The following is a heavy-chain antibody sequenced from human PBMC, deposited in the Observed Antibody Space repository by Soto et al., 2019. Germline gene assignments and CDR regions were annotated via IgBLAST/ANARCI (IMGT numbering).Heavy chain of an antibody. CDR3: ARVGDGDVTMVGGVIMNGHYYVLDV. Sequence: QVQLQESGPGLVKPSETLSLNCTVSGGSISSYYWSWIRPPPGKGLEWMGFIHYGGSTNYNPSLKSRVTISVRTSRTQLSLRLTSVTAADTAVYYCARVGDGDVTMVGGVIMNGHYYVLDVWGQGTTVTVSS. CDR1: GGSISSYY. CDR2: IHYGGST. V-gene: IGHV4-59*01. D-gene: IGHD3-10*01. J-gene: IGHJ6*02.